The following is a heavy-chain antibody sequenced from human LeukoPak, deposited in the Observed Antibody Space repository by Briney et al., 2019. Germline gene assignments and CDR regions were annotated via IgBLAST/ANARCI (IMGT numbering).Heavy chain of an antibody. CDR3: AKGYGLYHLDY. J-gene: IGHJ4*02. V-gene: IGHV3-30*02. CDR1: GFSFDNFG. CDR2: IRYDGSNK. D-gene: IGHD5-18*01. Sequence: PGGSLRLSCAASGFSFDNFGMHWVRQAPGKGLEWVAYIRYDGSNKYHADSVKGRFTIPRDNSKNTLYLQMNSLRIEDTAVYYCAKGYGLYHLDYWGQGTLVTVSS.